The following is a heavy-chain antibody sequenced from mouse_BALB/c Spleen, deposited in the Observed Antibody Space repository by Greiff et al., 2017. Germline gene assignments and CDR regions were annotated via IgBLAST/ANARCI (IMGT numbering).Heavy chain of an antibody. J-gene: IGHJ3*01. Sequence: VQLQQSGPELVKPGASVKIPCKASVYTFTDYNMDWVKQSHGKSLEWIGDINPNNGGTIYNQKFKGKATLTVDKSSSTAYMELRSLTSEDTAVYYCARKDYYGNYWFAYWGQGTLVTVSA. V-gene: IGHV1-18*01. CDR3: ARKDYYGNYWFAY. D-gene: IGHD2-1*01. CDR2: INPNNGGT. CDR1: VYTFTDYN.